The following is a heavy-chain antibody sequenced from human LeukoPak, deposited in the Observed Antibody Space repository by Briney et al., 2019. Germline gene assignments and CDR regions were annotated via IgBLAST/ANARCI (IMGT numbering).Heavy chain of an antibody. CDR2: ISSSSSYI. CDR1: GFAFSSYN. V-gene: IGHV3-21*01. J-gene: IGHJ4*02. D-gene: IGHD6-6*01. CDR3: ARDSIASSKPFDY. Sequence: PGGSLRLSCAASGFAFSSYNMNWVRQAPGKGLEWVSSISSSSSYIYYADSVKGRFTISRDNAKNSLYLQMNSLRAEDTAAYYCARDSIASSKPFDYWGQGTLVTVSS.